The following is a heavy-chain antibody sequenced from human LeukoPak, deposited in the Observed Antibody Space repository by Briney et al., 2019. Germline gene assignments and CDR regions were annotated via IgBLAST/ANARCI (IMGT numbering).Heavy chain of an antibody. CDR3: ASGYDFWSGYSPIYYGMDV. CDR1: GGSISSYY. CDR2: IYYSGST. J-gene: IGHJ6*02. Sequence: SETLSLTCTVSGGSISSYYWSWIRQPPGKGLEWIGYIYYSGSTNYNPSLKSRVTISVDTSKNQFSLKLRSVTAPDTAVYYCASGYDFWSGYSPIYYGMDVWGQGTTVTVSS. V-gene: IGHV4-59*01. D-gene: IGHD3-3*01.